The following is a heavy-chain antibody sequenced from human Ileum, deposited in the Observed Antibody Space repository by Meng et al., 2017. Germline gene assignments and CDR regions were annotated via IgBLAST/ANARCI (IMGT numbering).Heavy chain of an antibody. CDR2: IYLAGSP. J-gene: IGHJ4*02. CDR3: VRHGGKYFDS. Sequence: QVQRAGAGPDLWGPPGTLSRPCPVSGVYIMSNFYWSWVRQSPGKGLEWIGQIYLAGSPNYNPSLESRVTISVDKSKNQFSLRLTSVTAADTAIFYCVRHGGKYFDSWGQGTLVPSPQ. CDR1: GVYIMSNFY. D-gene: IGHD2-15*01. V-gene: IGHV4-4*03.